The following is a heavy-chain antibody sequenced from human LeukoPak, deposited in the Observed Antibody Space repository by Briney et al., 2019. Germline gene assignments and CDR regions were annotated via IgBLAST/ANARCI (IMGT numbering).Heavy chain of an antibody. CDR1: GFTFSSYE. CDR3: AKGPQGITIFGVVKY. CDR2: ISSSGSTI. D-gene: IGHD3-3*01. V-gene: IGHV3-48*03. J-gene: IGHJ4*02. Sequence: GGSLRLSCAASGFTFSSYEMNWVRQAPGKGLEWVSYISSSGSTIYYADSVKGRFTISRDNAKNSLYLQMNSLRAEDTAVYYCAKGPQGITIFGVVKYWGQGTLVTVSS.